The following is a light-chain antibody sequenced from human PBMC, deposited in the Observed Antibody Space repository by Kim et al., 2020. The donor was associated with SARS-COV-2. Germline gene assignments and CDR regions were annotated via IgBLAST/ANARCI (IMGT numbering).Light chain of an antibody. V-gene: IGLV3-1*01. CDR1: KLGDKY. J-gene: IGLJ3*02. Sequence: SYELTQPPSVSVSPGQTASITCSGDKLGDKYACWYQQKPGQSPVLVIYQDSKRPSGIPERFSGSNSGNTATLTISGTQAMDEADYYCQAWDSSTAGWVFGGGTQTTV. CDR2: QDS. CDR3: QAWDSSTAGWV.